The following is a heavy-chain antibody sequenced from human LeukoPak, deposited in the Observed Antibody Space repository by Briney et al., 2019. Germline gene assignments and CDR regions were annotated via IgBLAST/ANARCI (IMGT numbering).Heavy chain of an antibody. CDR1: GFTFSSYG. CDR3: AKDWSSGIFGSYYFDY. V-gene: IGHV3-33*06. J-gene: IGHJ4*02. D-gene: IGHD3-3*01. CDR2: IWYDGSNK. Sequence: AGRSLRLSCAASGFTFSSYGMHWVRQAPGKGLEWVAVIWYDGSNKYYADSVKGRFTISRDNSKNTLYLQMNSLRAEDTAVYYCAKDWSSGIFGSYYFDYWGQGTLATVSS.